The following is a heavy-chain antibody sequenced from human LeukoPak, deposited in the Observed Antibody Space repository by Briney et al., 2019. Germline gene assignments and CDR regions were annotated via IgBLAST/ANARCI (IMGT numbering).Heavy chain of an antibody. J-gene: IGHJ4*02. Sequence: SVKVSCKASGGTFSSYAISWVRQAPGQGLEWMGRIIPILGIANYAQKFQGRVTITADKSTSTAYKELSSLRSEDTAVYYCASTGPGDTGYFDYWGQGTLVTVSS. CDR1: GGTFSSYA. CDR3: ASTGPGDTGYFDY. V-gene: IGHV1-69*04. D-gene: IGHD7-27*01. CDR2: IIPILGIA.